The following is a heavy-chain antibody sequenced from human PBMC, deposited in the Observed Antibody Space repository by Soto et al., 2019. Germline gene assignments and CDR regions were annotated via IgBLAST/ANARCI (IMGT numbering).Heavy chain of an antibody. D-gene: IGHD5-12*01. CDR1: EFTFSNAW. CDR3: ARDLQMATIRGGDY. Sequence: GGSLRLSCAASEFTFSNAWMNWVRQAPGKGLEWVSSISSSSTYILYADSVKGRFTISRDNGKNSLYLQMNSLRAEDTAVYYCARDLQMATIRGGDYWGQGTLVTVSS. J-gene: IGHJ4*02. CDR2: ISSSSTYI. V-gene: IGHV3-21*06.